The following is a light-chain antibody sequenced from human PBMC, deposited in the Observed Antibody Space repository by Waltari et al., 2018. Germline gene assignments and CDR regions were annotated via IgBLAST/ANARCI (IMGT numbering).Light chain of an antibody. CDR1: QSISRY. CDR2: GAS. CDR3: QHHFRLPAT. J-gene: IGKJ1*01. V-gene: IGKV3-20*01. Sequence: IMLTQSPGTLSLSPGERATLSCRASQSISRYLAWYQQKPGQAPRLLIYGASTRATGIPDRFSGSGSGTDFILTISGLEPEDSAVYYCQHHFRLPATFGQGTKVEIK.